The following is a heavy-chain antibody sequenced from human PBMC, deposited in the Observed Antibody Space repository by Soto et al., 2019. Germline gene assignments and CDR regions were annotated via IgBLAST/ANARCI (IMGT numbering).Heavy chain of an antibody. CDR3: ARRRPGVAARPYYYYSMDV. D-gene: IGHD6-6*01. V-gene: IGHV1-8*01. Sequence: ASVKVSCKTSGYTFTSYDINWVRQAPGQGLEWMGWMKPNSGDTGYAPKFQGRVNMTRNTSTGTAYMELRSLISEDTAIYYCARRRPGVAARPYYYYSMDVWRQGTTVTVSS. CDR2: MKPNSGDT. J-gene: IGHJ6*02. CDR1: GYTFTSYD.